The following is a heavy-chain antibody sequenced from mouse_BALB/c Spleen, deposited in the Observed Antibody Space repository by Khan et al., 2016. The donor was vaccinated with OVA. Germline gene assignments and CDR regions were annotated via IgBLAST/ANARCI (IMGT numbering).Heavy chain of an antibody. CDR2: ISYSGST. Sequence: EVQLQESGPGLVKPSQSLSLTCTVTGYSITSDYAWNWIRQFPGNKLEWMGYISYSGSTNYNPALKSRISITRDTSKNQFVLQLNSVTTEYTATYYCARDGSRYNYAMDYWGQGTSVTVSS. CDR3: ARDGSRYNYAMDY. D-gene: IGHD2-3*01. CDR1: GYSITSDYA. V-gene: IGHV3-2*02. J-gene: IGHJ4*01.